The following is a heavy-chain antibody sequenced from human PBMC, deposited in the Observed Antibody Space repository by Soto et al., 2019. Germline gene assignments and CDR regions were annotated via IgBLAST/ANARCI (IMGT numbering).Heavy chain of an antibody. D-gene: IGHD3-9*01. J-gene: IGHJ6*02. CDR3: ARAGDILTGYHYYYGMDV. CDR2: ISAYNGNT. CDR1: GYTFTSYG. Sequence: ASVKVSCKASGYTFTSYGISWVRQAPGQGLEWMGWISAYNGNTNYAQKLQGRVTMTTDTSTSTAYMELRSLRSDDTAVYYCARAGDILTGYHYYYGMDVWGQGTTVTVPS. V-gene: IGHV1-18*01.